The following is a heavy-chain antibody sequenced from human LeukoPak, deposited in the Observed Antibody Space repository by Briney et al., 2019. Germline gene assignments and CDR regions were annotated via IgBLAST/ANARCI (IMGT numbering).Heavy chain of an antibody. J-gene: IGHJ4*02. CDR3: AKETMVRGVTHSDY. V-gene: IGHV3-23*01. Sequence: GGSLRLSCAASGFTFSSYAMSWVRQAPGKGLEWVSAISGSGGSTCYADSVKGRFTISRDNSKNTLYLQMNSLRAEDTAVYYCAKETMVRGVTHSDYWGQGTLVTVSS. CDR2: ISGSGGST. D-gene: IGHD3-10*01. CDR1: GFTFSSYA.